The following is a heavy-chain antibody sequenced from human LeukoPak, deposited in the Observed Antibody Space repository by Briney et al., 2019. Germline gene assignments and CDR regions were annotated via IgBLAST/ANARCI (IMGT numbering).Heavy chain of an antibody. V-gene: IGHV4-4*07. J-gene: IGHJ4*02. CDR2: IYASGST. Sequence: SETLSLTCSVSGGSISNYYWNWLRQPAGKGLEWIGRIYASGSTNHNPSLKSRITISMDKSKNHFSLNLKSVTAADTAFYYCARDFYGDDGHHPFDYWGQGIQVTVSS. CDR1: GGSISNYY. CDR3: ARDFYGDDGHHPFDY. D-gene: IGHD2/OR15-2a*01.